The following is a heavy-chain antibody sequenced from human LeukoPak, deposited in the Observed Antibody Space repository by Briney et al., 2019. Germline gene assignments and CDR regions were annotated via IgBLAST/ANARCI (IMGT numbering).Heavy chain of an antibody. CDR1: GFTFSSYG. J-gene: IGHJ4*02. CDR2: IRYDGSNK. CDR3: ARGGIVGAFIDY. D-gene: IGHD1-26*01. Sequence: GGSLRLSCAASGFTFSSYGMHWVRQAPGKGLEWVAFIRYDGSNKYYADSVKGRFTISRDNAKNSLYLQMNSLRAEDTAVYYCARGGIVGAFIDYWGQGTLVTVSS. V-gene: IGHV3-30*02.